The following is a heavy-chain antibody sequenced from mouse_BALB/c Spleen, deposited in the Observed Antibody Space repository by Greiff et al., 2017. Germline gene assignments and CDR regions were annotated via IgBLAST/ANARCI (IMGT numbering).Heavy chain of an antibody. Sequence: QVQLQQSGAELARPGASVKLSCKASGYTFTSYWMQWVKQRPGQGLEWIGAIYPGDGDTRYTQKFKGKATLTADKSSSTAYMQLSSLASEDSAVYYCARWDFISYAMDYWGQGTSVTVSS. CDR1: GYTFTSYW. CDR2: IYPGDGDT. V-gene: IGHV1-87*01. J-gene: IGHJ4*01. D-gene: IGHD1-1*01. CDR3: ARWDFISYAMDY.